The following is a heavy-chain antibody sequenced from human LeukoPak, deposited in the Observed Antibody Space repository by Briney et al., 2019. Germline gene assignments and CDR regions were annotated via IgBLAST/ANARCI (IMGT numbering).Heavy chain of an antibody. CDR2: IYYSGST. J-gene: IGHJ4*02. CDR1: GGSISSGGYY. V-gene: IGHV4-31*03. Sequence: SETLSLTCTVSGGSISSGGYYWSWIRQHPGKGLEWIGYIYYSGSTYYNPSLKSRVTISVDTSKNQFSLKLSSVTAADTAVYYCARAERWLQFSDYWGQGTLVTVSS. D-gene: IGHD5-24*01. CDR3: ARAERWLQFSDY.